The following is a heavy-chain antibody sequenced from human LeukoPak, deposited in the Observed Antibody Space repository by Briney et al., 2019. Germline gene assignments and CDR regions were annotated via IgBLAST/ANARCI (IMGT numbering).Heavy chain of an antibody. J-gene: IGHJ4*02. Sequence: PSQTLSLTCTVSGGSISSGSYYWSWIRQPAGKGLEWIGRIYTSGSTNYNPSLKSRVTISVDTSKSQFSLKLSSVTAADTAVYYCARGSLYYYDSSGALGRGWGQGTLVTVSS. D-gene: IGHD3-22*01. CDR2: IYTSGST. CDR1: GGSISSGSYY. V-gene: IGHV4-61*02. CDR3: ARGSLYYYDSSGALGRG.